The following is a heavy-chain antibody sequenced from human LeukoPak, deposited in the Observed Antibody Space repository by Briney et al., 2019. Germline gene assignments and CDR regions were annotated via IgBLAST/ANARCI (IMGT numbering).Heavy chain of an antibody. Sequence: QPGGSLRLSCAASGFTFSSYAMSWVRQAPGKGLEWVSAISGSGGSTYYADSVKGRMTISRDNSKNTLYLQMNSLRAEDTAVYYCARDLYSSSSLYPGVFDYWGQGTLVTVSS. CDR1: GFTFSSYA. D-gene: IGHD6-6*01. CDR3: ARDLYSSSSLYPGVFDY. V-gene: IGHV3-23*01. J-gene: IGHJ4*02. CDR2: ISGSGGST.